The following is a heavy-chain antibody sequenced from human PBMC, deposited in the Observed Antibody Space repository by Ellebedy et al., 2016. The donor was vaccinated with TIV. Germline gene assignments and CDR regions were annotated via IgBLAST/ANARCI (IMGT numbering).Heavy chain of an antibody. D-gene: IGHD2-2*01. J-gene: IGHJ6*02. CDR3: ARDLVVVPPAIVSDYYYGMDV. CDR1: GFTFSSYS. V-gene: IGHV3-21*01. Sequence: PGGSLRLSCAASGFTFSSYSMNWVRQAPGKGLEWVSFISSSGIYIYYADSVKGRFTISRDNAKNSLYLQMNSLRAEDTAVYYCARDLVVVPPAIVSDYYYGMDVWGHGTTVTVSS. CDR2: ISSSGIYI.